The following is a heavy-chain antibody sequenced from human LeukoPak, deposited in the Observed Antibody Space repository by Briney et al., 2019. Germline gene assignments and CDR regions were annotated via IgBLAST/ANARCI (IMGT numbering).Heavy chain of an antibody. D-gene: IGHD3-10*01. J-gene: IGHJ4*02. CDR3: ASQEPYYYGSGSFDY. Sequence: PSETLSLTCTVSGGSISSSSYYWGWIRQPPGEGLEWSGSIYYSGSTYYNPSLTSRVTLAVAPSKNQFSLTLCSVNAADTDVYYCASQEPYYYGSGSFDYWGQGTLVTVSS. V-gene: IGHV4-39*01. CDR2: IYYSGST. CDR1: GGSISSSSYY.